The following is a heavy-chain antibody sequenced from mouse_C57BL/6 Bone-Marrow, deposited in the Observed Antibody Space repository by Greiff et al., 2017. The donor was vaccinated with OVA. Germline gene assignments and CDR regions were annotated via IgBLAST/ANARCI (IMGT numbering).Heavy chain of an antibody. J-gene: IGHJ4*01. CDR1: GFNIKNTY. D-gene: IGHD1-1*01. Sequence: VQLQQSVAELVRPGASVKLSCTASGFNIKNTYMHWVKQRPEQGLEWIGRIDPANGNTKYAPKFQGKATITADTSSNTAYLQLSSLTSEDTAIYYCAFRYYGSSYVEGYYAMDYWGQGTSVTGSS. CDR3: AFRYYGSSYVEGYYAMDY. CDR2: IDPANGNT. V-gene: IGHV14-3*01.